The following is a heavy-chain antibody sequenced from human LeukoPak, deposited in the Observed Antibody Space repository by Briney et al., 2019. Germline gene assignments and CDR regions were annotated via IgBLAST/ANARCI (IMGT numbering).Heavy chain of an antibody. CDR1: GYTLTELS. D-gene: IGHD5-12*01. CDR3: ARDIFPSYSGYDRTLPDY. CDR2: INPSGGST. J-gene: IGHJ4*02. Sequence: ASVKVSCKVSGYTLTELSMHWVRQAPGKGLEWVGIINPSGGSTSYAQKFQGRVTMTRDTSTSTVYMELSSLRSEDTAVYYCARDIFPSYSGYDRTLPDYWGQGTLVTVSS. V-gene: IGHV1-46*01.